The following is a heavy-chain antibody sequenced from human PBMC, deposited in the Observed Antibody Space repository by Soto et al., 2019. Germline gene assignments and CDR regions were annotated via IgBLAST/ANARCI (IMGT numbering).Heavy chain of an antibody. V-gene: IGHV3-33*01. D-gene: IGHD3-10*01. CDR3: ARDDIGLGSLVDY. J-gene: IGHJ4*02. Sequence: QVQLVESGGGVVQPGRSLRLSCAASGFTFSSYGMHWVRQAPGKGLEWVAVMWYDGSKKNYADSVKGRFTISRDNSENMLYLQMNSLGAEDTAVYYCARDDIGLGSLVDYWGQGTLVTVSS. CDR2: MWYDGSKK. CDR1: GFTFSSYG.